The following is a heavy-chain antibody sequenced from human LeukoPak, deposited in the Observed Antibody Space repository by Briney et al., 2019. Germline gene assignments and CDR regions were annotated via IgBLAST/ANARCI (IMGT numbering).Heavy chain of an antibody. Sequence: RPGGSLRLSCAASGFTFSTYSMNWLRQAPGKGLEWVSYISSSSDTIYYADSVKGRFTISRDNAKNSLYLQMNSLRDQDTAVYYCARDLRSGWYYFDFWGQGTLVTVSS. D-gene: IGHD6-19*01. V-gene: IGHV3-48*02. CDR3: ARDLRSGWYYFDF. CDR2: ISSSSDTI. CDR1: GFTFSTYS. J-gene: IGHJ4*02.